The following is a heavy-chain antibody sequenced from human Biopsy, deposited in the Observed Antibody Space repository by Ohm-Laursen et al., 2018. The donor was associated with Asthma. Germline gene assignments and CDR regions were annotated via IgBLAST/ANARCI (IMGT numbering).Heavy chain of an antibody. J-gene: IGHJ4*02. CDR2: VYYSGST. V-gene: IGHV4-59*01. D-gene: IGHD2-21*02. Sequence: SETLSLTCTVSGGSINNFYWSWIRQPPGKGLESIAHVYYSGSTNYNPSLKSRVTISIDASKNQFSLKLTSVTAVDTAVYYCARVLDRVTGLLDHFDSWGQGTLVTVSS. CDR1: GGSINNFY. CDR3: ARVLDRVTGLLDHFDS.